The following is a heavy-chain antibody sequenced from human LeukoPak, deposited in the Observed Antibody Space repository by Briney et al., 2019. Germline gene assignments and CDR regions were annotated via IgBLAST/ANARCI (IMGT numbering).Heavy chain of an antibody. J-gene: IGHJ3*02. Sequence: SETLSLTCTVSGGSISSNNYFWGWIRQPPGKGLEWIGSIYDSGSTYYNPSLKSRVTISVDTSKNRFSLKLSSVTAADTAVYYCARNSGYDYNAFDIWGQGTMVTVSS. V-gene: IGHV4-39*07. D-gene: IGHD5-12*01. CDR3: ARNSGYDYNAFDI. CDR1: GGSISSNNYF. CDR2: IYDSGST.